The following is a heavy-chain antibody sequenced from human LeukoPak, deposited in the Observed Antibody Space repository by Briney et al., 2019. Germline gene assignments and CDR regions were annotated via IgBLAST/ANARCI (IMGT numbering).Heavy chain of an antibody. CDR1: GFIFSSYA. CDR3: AREWYP. CDR2: TSNDGSNK. V-gene: IGHV3-30-3*01. Sequence: GGSLRLSCAASGFIFSSYAMHWVRQAPGKGLEWVAVTSNDGSNKYYADSVKGRFTISRDNPKNTLYLQMNSLRADDTAVYYCAREWYPWGQGTLVTVSS. D-gene: IGHD2-8*01. J-gene: IGHJ5*02.